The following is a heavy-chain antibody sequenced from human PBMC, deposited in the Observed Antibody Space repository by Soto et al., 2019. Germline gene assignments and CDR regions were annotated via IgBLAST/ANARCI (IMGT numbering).Heavy chain of an antibody. CDR2: ISAHNGNT. V-gene: IGHV1-18*01. CDR1: GYTFTSYG. D-gene: IGHD1-1*01. CDR3: ARGRYGDY. Sequence: QVHLVQSGAEVKKPGASVKVSCKGSGYTFTSYGITWVRQAPGQGLEWMGWISAHNGNTDYAQKLQGRVTVTRDTSTSTAYMELRSLRSDDPDVYYCARGRYGDYWGQGALVTVSS. J-gene: IGHJ4*02.